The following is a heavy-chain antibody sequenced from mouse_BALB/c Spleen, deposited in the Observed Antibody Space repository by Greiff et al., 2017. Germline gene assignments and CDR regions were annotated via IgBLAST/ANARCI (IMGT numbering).Heavy chain of an antibody. CDR2: ISTYYGDA. Sequence: VQVVESGAELVRPGVSVKISCKGSGYTFTDYAMHWVKQSHAKSLEWIGVISTYYGDASYNQKFKGKATMTVDKSSSTAYMELARLTSEDSAIYYCARSITTAEAMDYWGQGTSGTVSS. V-gene: IGHV1S137*01. CDR1: GYTFTDYA. CDR3: ARSITTAEAMDY. D-gene: IGHD1-2*01. J-gene: IGHJ4*01.